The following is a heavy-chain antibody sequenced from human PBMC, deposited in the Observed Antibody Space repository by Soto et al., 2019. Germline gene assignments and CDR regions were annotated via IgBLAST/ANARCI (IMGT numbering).Heavy chain of an antibody. CDR1: GGTFSSYA. J-gene: IGHJ6*02. D-gene: IGHD4-17*01. Sequence: SVKVSCKASGGTFSSYAISWVRQAPGQGLEWMGGIIPIFGTANYAQKFQGRVTITADESTSTAYMELSSLRSEDTAVYYCARDVYGDYGDYYYGMEVWGQGTTVTV. V-gene: IGHV1-69*13. CDR3: ARDVYGDYGDYYYGMEV. CDR2: IIPIFGTA.